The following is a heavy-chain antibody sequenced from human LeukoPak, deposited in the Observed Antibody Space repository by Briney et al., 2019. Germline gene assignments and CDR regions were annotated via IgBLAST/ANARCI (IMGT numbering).Heavy chain of an antibody. V-gene: IGHV1-69*04. CDR1: GGTFSSYA. D-gene: IGHD3-22*01. CDR3: ARVVSSSGYYYVHWYFDL. J-gene: IGHJ2*01. CDR2: IIPILGIA. Sequence: SVKVSCKASGGTFSSYAISWVRQAPGQGLEWMGRIIPILGIANYAQKFQGRVTITADKSTSTAYMELSSVTAADTAVYYCARVVSSSGYYYVHWYFDLWGRGTLVTVSS.